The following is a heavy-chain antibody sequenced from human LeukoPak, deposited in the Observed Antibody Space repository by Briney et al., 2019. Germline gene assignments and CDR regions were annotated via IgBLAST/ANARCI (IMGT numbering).Heavy chain of an antibody. D-gene: IGHD6-19*01. J-gene: IGHJ3*02. V-gene: IGHV3-15*01. CDR2: IKSKTDGGTT. CDR1: GFTFSNAW. CDR3: TTDPSSGWYSDAFDI. Sequence: GGSLRLSCAASGFTFSNAWMSWVRQAPGKGLEWVGRIKSKTDGGTTDYAAPVKGRFTISRDDSKNTLYLQMNSLKTEDTAMYYCTTDPSSGWYSDAFDIWGQGTMVTVSS.